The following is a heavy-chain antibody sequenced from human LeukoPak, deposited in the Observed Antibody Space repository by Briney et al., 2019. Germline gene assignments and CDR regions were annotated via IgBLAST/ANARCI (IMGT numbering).Heavy chain of an antibody. J-gene: IGHJ4*02. CDR3: ARSRRGSYRARGGIYY. D-gene: IGHD1-26*01. CDR1: GGTFSSYA. CDR2: IIPIFGTA. Sequence: SVKVSCKASGGTFSSYAISWVRQAPGQGLEWMGGIIPIFGTANYAQKFQGRVTITADESTSTAYMELSSLRSEDTAVYYCARSRRGSYRARGGIYYWGQGTLVTVSS. V-gene: IGHV1-69*13.